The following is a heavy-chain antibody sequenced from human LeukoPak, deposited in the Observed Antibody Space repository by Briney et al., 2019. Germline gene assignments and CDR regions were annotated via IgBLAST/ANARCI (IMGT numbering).Heavy chain of an antibody. J-gene: IGHJ3*02. CDR3: AREGLLWFGELQGDAFDI. D-gene: IGHD3-10*01. CDR1: GFTFSSYA. V-gene: IGHV3-21*01. CDR2: ISSSSSYI. Sequence: GGSLRLSCAASGFTFSSYAMSWVRQAPGKGLEWVSSISSSSSYIYYADSVKGRFTISRDNAKNSLYLQMNSLRAEDTAVYYCAREGLLWFGELQGDAFDIWGQGTMVTVSS.